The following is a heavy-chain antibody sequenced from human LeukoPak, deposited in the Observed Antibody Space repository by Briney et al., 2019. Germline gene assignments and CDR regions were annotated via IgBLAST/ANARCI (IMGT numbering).Heavy chain of an antibody. CDR2: IYYTGST. CDR3: VEMATRWYFDH. J-gene: IGHJ4*02. CDR1: GGSISTTIYY. V-gene: IGHV4-39*01. D-gene: IGHD5-24*01. Sequence: SETRSLTCSVSGGSISTTIYYWGWIRQPPGKGLEWIGSIYYTGSTYYNPSLKSRVTMSVDTSKNQFSLKLSSVTAADTAVYYCVEMATRWYFDHWGQGTLATVSS.